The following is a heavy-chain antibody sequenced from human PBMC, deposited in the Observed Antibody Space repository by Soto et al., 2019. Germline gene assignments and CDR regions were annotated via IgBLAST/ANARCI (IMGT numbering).Heavy chain of an antibody. D-gene: IGHD3-9*01. CDR2: ISGSGGST. V-gene: IGHV3-23*01. Sequence: EVQLLESGGVLVQPGGSLRLSCAASGCTFSSYAMSWVRQAPGKGLEWVSAISGSGGSTYYADSVNGRFTISRDNSKNPLYLQMNSLRAEDTAVYYCAKVPDYDILTGYCGAPYYYGMDGWGQGTTVTGPS. CDR3: AKVPDYDILTGYCGAPYYYGMDG. J-gene: IGHJ6*02. CDR1: GCTFSSYA.